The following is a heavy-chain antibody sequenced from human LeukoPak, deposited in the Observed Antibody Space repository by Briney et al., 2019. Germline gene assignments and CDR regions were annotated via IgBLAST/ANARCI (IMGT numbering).Heavy chain of an antibody. CDR1: GYTFSGYY. V-gene: IGHV1-2*02. CDR3: ARGSGFCSGTTCYFWFAP. Sequence: ASVTVSFKASGYTFSGYYMHWVRQAPGQGLEWMGWINPNSGGTDYAQKFQGRVTMTRDTSISTAYMELSRLRSDDTAVYYCARGSGFCSGTTCYFWFAPWGQGTLVTVSS. CDR2: INPNSGGT. D-gene: IGHD2-2*01. J-gene: IGHJ5*02.